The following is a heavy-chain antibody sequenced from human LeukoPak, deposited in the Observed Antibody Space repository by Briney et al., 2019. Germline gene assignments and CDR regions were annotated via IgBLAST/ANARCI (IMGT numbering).Heavy chain of an antibody. CDR2: ISYDGSNK. V-gene: IGHV3-30*18. D-gene: IGHD4-23*01. Sequence: GRSLRLSCAASGFTFSSYGMHWVRQAPGKGLEWVAVISYDGSNKYYADSVKGRFTISRDNSKNTLYLQMNSLRAEDTAVYYCAKDSSLVTAYYYYGMDVWGQGTTVTVSS. CDR3: AKDSSLVTAYYYYGMDV. CDR1: GFTFSSYG. J-gene: IGHJ6*02.